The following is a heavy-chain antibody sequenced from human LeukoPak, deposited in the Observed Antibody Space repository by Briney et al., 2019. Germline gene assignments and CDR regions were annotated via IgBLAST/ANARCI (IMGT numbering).Heavy chain of an antibody. V-gene: IGHV5-51*01. CDR1: GYSFTSYL. Sequence: GESLKISCKGSGYSFTSYLIGWVRQLPGKGLEWMGIIYPSDSDTRYSPSFQGQVTISADKSISTAYQQWSSLKASDTAMHYCARLAVAGTLVFDYWGQGTLVTVSS. J-gene: IGHJ4*02. CDR3: ARLAVAGTLVFDY. D-gene: IGHD6-19*01. CDR2: IYPSDSDT.